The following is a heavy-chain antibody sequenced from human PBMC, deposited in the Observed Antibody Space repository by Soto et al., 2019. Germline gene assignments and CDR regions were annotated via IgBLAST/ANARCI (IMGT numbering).Heavy chain of an antibody. CDR2: IYYSGST. V-gene: IGHV4-59*01. Sequence: SETLSLTCTVSGGSISSYYWSWIRQPPGKGLEWIGYIYYSGSTNYNPSLKSRVTISVDTSKNQFSLKLSSVTAADTAVYYCARVGYSSGFYYYYMDVWGKGTTVTVSS. D-gene: IGHD6-19*01. CDR1: GGSISSYY. CDR3: ARVGYSSGFYYYYMDV. J-gene: IGHJ6*03.